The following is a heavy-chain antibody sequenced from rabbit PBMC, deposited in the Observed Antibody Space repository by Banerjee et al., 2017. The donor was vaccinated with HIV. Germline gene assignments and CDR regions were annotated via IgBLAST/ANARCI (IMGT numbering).Heavy chain of an antibody. CDR1: GFSFSSSDY. CDR3: ARDLVAVIGWNFNL. V-gene: IGHV1S45*01. Sequence: QEQLEESGGDLVKPGASLTLTCTASGFSFSSSDYMCWVRQAPGKGLEWISCIAGSSSGFTYSASWAKGRFTISKTSSTTVTLQMTSLTAADTATYFCARDLVAVIGWNFNLWGPGTLVTVS. D-gene: IGHD1-1*01. J-gene: IGHJ4*01. CDR2: IAGSSSGFT.